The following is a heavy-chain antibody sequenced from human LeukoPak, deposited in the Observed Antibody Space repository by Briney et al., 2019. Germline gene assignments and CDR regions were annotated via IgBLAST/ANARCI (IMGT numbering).Heavy chain of an antibody. D-gene: IGHD1-1*01. CDR1: GGSISSYY. J-gene: IGHJ4*02. Sequence: SETLSLTCTVSGGSISSYYWSWIQQPPGKGLEWIGYIYYSGSTNYNPSLKSRVTISVDTSKNQFSLKLSSVTAADTAVYYCARGGTLSRIDYWGQGTLVTVSS. CDR2: IYYSGST. CDR3: ARGGTLSRIDY. V-gene: IGHV4-59*01.